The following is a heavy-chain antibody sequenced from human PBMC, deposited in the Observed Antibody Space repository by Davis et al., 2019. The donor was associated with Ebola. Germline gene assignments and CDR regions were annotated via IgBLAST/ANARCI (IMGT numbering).Heavy chain of an antibody. CDR3: ARDTFPDYGDGDAFDI. Sequence: PGGSLRLSCAASGFTFSSYSMNWVRQAPGKGLEWVSSISSSSSYIYYADSVKGRFTISRDNAKNSLYLQMNSLRAEDTAVYYCARDTFPDYGDGDAFDIWGQGTMVTVSS. CDR2: ISSSSSYI. CDR1: GFTFSSYS. V-gene: IGHV3-21*01. J-gene: IGHJ3*02. D-gene: IGHD4-17*01.